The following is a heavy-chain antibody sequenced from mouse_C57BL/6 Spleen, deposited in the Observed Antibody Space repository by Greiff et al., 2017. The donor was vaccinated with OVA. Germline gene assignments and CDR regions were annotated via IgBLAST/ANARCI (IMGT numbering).Heavy chain of an antibody. CDR3: ARHEDRGIYYGNPYWYFDV. D-gene: IGHD2-1*01. J-gene: IGHJ1*03. CDR2: FYPGSGSI. CDR1: GYTFTEYT. V-gene: IGHV1-62-2*01. Sequence: QVQLKQSGAELVKPGASVKLSCKASGYTFTEYTIHWVKQRSGQGLEWIGWFYPGSGSIKYNEKFKDKATLTADKSSSTVYMELSRLTSEDSAVYFCARHEDRGIYYGNPYWYFDVWGTGTTVTVSS.